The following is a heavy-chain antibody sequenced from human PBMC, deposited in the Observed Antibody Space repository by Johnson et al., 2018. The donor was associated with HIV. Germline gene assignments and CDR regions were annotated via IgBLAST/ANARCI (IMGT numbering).Heavy chain of an antibody. CDR3: AKDGDYDILPLGDAFDI. CDR1: GFTVSSNY. Sequence: VQLVESGGGLIQPGGSLRLSCAASGFTVSSNYMSWVRQAPGKGLEWVSYFSSTGNLIYYADSGTGRFTISSDNAQNSRYLQMNSLRAEDTAVYYCAKDGDYDILPLGDAFDIGGQGTMVTVSS. V-gene: IGHV3-11*04. J-gene: IGHJ3*02. CDR2: FSSTGNLI. D-gene: IGHD3-9*01.